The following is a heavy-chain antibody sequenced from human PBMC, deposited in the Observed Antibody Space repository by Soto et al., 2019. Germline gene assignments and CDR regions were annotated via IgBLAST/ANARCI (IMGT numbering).Heavy chain of an antibody. Sequence: LRLSCTASGFTFSSYSMNWVRQAPGKGLEWVSSISSSSYIYYADSVKGRFTISRDNAKNSLYLQMNSLRAEDTAVYYCARPSTMIVVVDAFDIWGQGTMVTVSS. J-gene: IGHJ3*02. V-gene: IGHV3-21*01. D-gene: IGHD3-22*01. CDR3: ARPSTMIVVVDAFDI. CDR1: GFTFSSYS. CDR2: ISSSSYI.